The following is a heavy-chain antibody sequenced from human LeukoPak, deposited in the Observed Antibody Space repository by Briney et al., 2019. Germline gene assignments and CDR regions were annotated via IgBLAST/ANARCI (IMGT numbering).Heavy chain of an antibody. CDR3: ARAFPGVGFGESNWFDP. J-gene: IGHJ5*02. D-gene: IGHD3-10*01. V-gene: IGHV4-61*02. CDR2: IYTSGST. CDR1: GGSTSSGSYY. Sequence: SETLSLTCTVSGGSTSSGSYYWSWIRQPAGKGLEWIGRIYTSGSTNYNPSLKSRVTISVDTSKNQFSLKLSSVTAADTAVYYCARAFPGVGFGESNWFDPWGQGTLVTVSS.